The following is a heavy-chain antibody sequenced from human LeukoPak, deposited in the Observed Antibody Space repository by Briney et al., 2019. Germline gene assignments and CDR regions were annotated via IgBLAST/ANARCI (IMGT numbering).Heavy chain of an antibody. J-gene: IGHJ3*02. CDR3: AREGLPSDAFDI. V-gene: IGHV3-74*01. CDR2: IKGDGSST. CDR1: GFTFSSHW. Sequence: QSGGSLRLSCAASGFTFSSHWMHWVRHAPGKGLVWVSRIKGDGSSTSYADSVKGRLTISRDNAKNTVYLQMNSLRGEDTAVYYCAREGLPSDAFDIWGQGTMVTVSS.